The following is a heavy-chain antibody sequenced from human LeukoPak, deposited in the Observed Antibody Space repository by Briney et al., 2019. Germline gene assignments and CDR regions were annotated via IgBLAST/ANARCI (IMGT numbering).Heavy chain of an antibody. V-gene: IGHV3-30*18. Sequence: GGSLRLSCAASGFTVSSNYMSWVRQAPGKGLEWVAVISYDGSNKYYADSVKGRFTISRDNSMNTLYLQMNSLRAEDTAVYYCAKEFQEWLVQDWGQGTLVTVSS. CDR1: GFTVSSNY. D-gene: IGHD6-19*01. CDR3: AKEFQEWLVQD. J-gene: IGHJ4*02. CDR2: ISYDGSNK.